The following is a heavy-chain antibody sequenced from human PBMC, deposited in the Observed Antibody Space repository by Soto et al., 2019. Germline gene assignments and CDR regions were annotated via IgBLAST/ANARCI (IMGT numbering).Heavy chain of an antibody. CDR2: IWYDGSNK. CDR1: GFTFSSYG. J-gene: IGHJ4*02. D-gene: IGHD3-22*01. V-gene: IGHV3-33*01. CDR3: ARGSGYYDSSGYRLPTRFDY. Sequence: QVQLMESGGGVVQPGRSLRLSCAASGFTFSSYGMHWVRQAPGKGLEWVAVIWYDGSNKYYADSVKGRFTISRDNSKNTLYLQMNSLRAEDTAVYYCARGSGYYDSSGYRLPTRFDYWGQGTLVTVSS.